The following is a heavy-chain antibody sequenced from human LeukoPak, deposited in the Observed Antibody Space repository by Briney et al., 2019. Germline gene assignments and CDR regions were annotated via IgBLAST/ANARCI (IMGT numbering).Heavy chain of an antibody. CDR1: GYTFTGYY. CDR2: INPNSGVT. Sequence: ASVKVSCKASGYTFTGYYIHWERQAPGQGLEWMGWINPNSGVTNYAQKFQGRVTLTRDTPISTAYMEVSRLTSDDTAVYYCARAHMTTVTLGDYWGQGTLVTVSS. V-gene: IGHV1-2*02. D-gene: IGHD4-11*01. J-gene: IGHJ4*02. CDR3: ARAHMTTVTLGDY.